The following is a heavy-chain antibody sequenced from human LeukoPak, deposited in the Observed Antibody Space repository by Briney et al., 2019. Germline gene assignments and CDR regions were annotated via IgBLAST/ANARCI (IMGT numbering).Heavy chain of an antibody. CDR2: ISSSSTTI. CDR3: AKDIGRDGYNLYAFDI. CDR1: GFTFKTYS. J-gene: IGHJ3*02. Sequence: GGSLRLSCAASGFTFKTYSMHWVRQAPGKGLEWISYISSSSTTIFYADSVNGRFTISRDNAKNSLYLQMNSLRAEDMALYYCAKDIGRDGYNLYAFDIWGQGTMVTVSS. D-gene: IGHD5-24*01. V-gene: IGHV3-48*04.